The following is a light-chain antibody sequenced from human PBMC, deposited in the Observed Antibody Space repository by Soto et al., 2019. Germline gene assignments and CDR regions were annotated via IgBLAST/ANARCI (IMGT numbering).Light chain of an antibody. Sequence: GDRVTTTCRASQGISSSLAWYQQKAGEAPKLLIYAASTLQSGVPSRFSGSGSGTEFTLTISSLQPEDFATYYCQQLYTYPWTFGQGTKVEIK. CDR3: QQLYTYPWT. CDR2: AAS. J-gene: IGKJ1*01. V-gene: IGKV1-9*01. CDR1: QGISSS.